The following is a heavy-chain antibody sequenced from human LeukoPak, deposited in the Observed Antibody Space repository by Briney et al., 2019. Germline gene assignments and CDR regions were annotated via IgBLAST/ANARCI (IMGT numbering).Heavy chain of an antibody. J-gene: IGHJ4*02. Sequence: GGSLRLSCAASGFTFSNYAMNWVRQAPGKGLEWVSVISDLGASTYYADSVKGRFTISRDNSKNTLYLQMNSLRAEDTAVYYRAKPRTIAVPGRSGFDSWGQGTLVTVSS. V-gene: IGHV3-23*01. CDR2: ISDLGAST. CDR3: AKPRTIAVPGRSGFDS. CDR1: GFTFSNYA. D-gene: IGHD6-13*01.